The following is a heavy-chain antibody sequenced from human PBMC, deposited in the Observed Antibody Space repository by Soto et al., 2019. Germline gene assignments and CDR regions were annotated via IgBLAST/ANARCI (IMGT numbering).Heavy chain of an antibody. J-gene: IGHJ4*02. CDR3: STRDFLTGSTYFFDS. D-gene: IGHD3-9*01. Sequence: GGSLRLSCAASGFSFSDYAMSWVRQAPGKGLEWVSDISDSGVDTHYADSVKGRFTVSRDNSKNTLYLQMNSLRAEDTAFYYCSTRDFLTGSTYFFDSWGQGTLVTVS. CDR1: GFSFSDYA. V-gene: IGHV3-23*01. CDR2: ISDSGVDT.